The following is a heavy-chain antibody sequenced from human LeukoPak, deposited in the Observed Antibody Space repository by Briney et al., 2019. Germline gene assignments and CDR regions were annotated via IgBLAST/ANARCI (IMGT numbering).Heavy chain of an antibody. CDR3: ARVVPPRGPFDY. CDR2: IFYSGST. Sequence: PSETLSLTCTVSGASISSYYWSWIRQPPGKGLEWIGYIFYSGSTNYNPSLKSRVTISVDTSKNQFSLKLSSVTAADTAVYYCARVVPPRGPFDYWGQGTLVTVSS. CDR1: GASISSYY. J-gene: IGHJ4*02. V-gene: IGHV4-59*01.